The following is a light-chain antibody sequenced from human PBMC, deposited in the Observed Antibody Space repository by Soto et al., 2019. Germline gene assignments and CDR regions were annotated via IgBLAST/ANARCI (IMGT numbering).Light chain of an antibody. V-gene: IGKV1-6*01. J-gene: IGKJ1*01. CDR2: GTS. CDR1: QAIRTD. Sequence: AIQMTQSPSSLSASVGDIVTITCRASQAIRTDLGWYQQRPGKAPKLLIYGTSNLQSGVPSRFSGSGSGTDFTLTINSLQPEDFATYYCLQDYSYPRTFGQGTKVDIK. CDR3: LQDYSYPRT.